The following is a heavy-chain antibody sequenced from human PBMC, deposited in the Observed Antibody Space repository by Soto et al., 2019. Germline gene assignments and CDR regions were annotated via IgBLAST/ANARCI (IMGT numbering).Heavy chain of an antibody. Sequence: SVKVSCKASGGTFSSYAISWVRQAPGQGVEWMGGIIPIFGTANYAQKFQGRVTITADESTSTAYMELSSLRSEDTAVYYCARTYYSGYEGYYYYGMDVWGQGTTVTVSS. CDR3: ARTYYSGYEGYYYYGMDV. V-gene: IGHV1-69*13. CDR2: IIPIFGTA. CDR1: GGTFSSYA. J-gene: IGHJ6*02. D-gene: IGHD5-12*01.